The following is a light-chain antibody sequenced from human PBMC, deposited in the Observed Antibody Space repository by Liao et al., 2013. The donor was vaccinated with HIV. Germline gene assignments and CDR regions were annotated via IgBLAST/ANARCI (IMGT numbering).Light chain of an antibody. CDR3: QAWDTSSNWV. Sequence: SYELTQPPSVSVSPGQTATITCSGDKLGDKYASWYQQRPGQSPILVIYQDTKRPSGISDRFSGSNSGNTATLTISGTQALDEADYYCQAWDTSSNWVFGGGTKLTIL. V-gene: IGLV3-1*01. CDR2: QDT. J-gene: IGLJ3*02. CDR1: KLGDKY.